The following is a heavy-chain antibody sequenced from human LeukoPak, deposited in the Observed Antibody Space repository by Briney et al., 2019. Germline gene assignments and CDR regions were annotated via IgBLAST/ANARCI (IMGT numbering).Heavy chain of an antibody. CDR2: INSDGTTT. CDR1: GFSFSNSW. D-gene: IGHD3/OR15-3a*01. V-gene: IGHV3-74*01. CDR3: ASAPDLATFWTGYPHY. Sequence: GGSLRLSCAASGFSFSNSWMHWVRQAPGKGLLWVSRINSDGTTTYYADSVKGRFTISRDNAKNTLVLQMNSLRPEDTALYYCASAPDLATFWTGYPHYWGQGTLVTVSS. J-gene: IGHJ4*02.